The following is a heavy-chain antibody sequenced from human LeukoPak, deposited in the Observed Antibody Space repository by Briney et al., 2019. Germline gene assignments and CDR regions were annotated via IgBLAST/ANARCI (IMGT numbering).Heavy chain of an antibody. D-gene: IGHD2-2*01. J-gene: IGHJ4*02. CDR2: ISGSGGNT. Sequence: GGSLRLSCAASGFRFSNYDMSWVRQAPGKGLEWVSDISGSGGNTYYADSVKGRFTISRDNSKNTVFLQMNSLRAEDTAVYYCAKPMGSVVVPAGHFDYWGQGTLVTVSS. CDR3: AKPMGSVVVPAGHFDY. CDR1: GFRFSNYD. V-gene: IGHV3-23*01.